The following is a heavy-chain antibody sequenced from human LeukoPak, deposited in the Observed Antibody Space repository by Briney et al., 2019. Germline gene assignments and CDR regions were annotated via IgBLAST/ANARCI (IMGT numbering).Heavy chain of an antibody. CDR1: GSSISSGYY. CDR3: ARDRGYGGKAGDY. V-gene: IGHV4-38-2*02. D-gene: IGHD4-23*01. CDR2: IYHSGST. J-gene: IGHJ4*02. Sequence: SETLSLTCTVSGSSISSGYYWGWIRQPPGKGLQWIGSIYHSGSTYYNPSLKSRVTISVDTSKNQFSLKLSSVTAADTAVYYCARDRGYGGKAGDYWGQGTLVTVSS.